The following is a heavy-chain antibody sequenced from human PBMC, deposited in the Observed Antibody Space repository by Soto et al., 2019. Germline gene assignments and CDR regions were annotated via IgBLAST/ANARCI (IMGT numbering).Heavy chain of an antibody. V-gene: IGHV3-30*03. CDR2: ISRDGGTK. CDR1: GFTVSTYG. D-gene: IGHD2-21*01. Sequence: QVQLVESGGGVVQPGRSLRLSCAVSGFTVSTYGMHWVRQAPGKGLEWVAVISRDGGTKYYADSVKGRFTISRDNYRSTLFLEMNSLRGDDVAVYYCAGEVASGYWGQGTLVTVSS. CDR3: AGEVASGY. J-gene: IGHJ4*02.